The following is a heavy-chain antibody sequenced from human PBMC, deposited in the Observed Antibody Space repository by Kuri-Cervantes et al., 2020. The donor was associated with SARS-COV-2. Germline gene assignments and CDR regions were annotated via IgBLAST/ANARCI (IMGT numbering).Heavy chain of an antibody. J-gene: IGHJ3*02. V-gene: IGHV1-69*13. Sequence: SGKITCKAAWGTFSSYAVSWVRQAPGQGLEWMGGIIPILRTPNYAQKFQGRVMITAAESTSTAFMELSSLRSDDTAVYYCARDLWYELERRKNPDAFDIWGQGTMVTASS. CDR1: WGTFSSYA. CDR2: IIPILRTP. D-gene: IGHD1-1*01. CDR3: ARDLWYELERRKNPDAFDI.